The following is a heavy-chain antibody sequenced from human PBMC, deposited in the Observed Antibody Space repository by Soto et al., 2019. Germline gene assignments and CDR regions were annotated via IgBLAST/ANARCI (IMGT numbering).Heavy chain of an antibody. V-gene: IGHV1-18*01. CDR2: INGYNGNA. D-gene: IGHD3-16*01. Sequence: QVQLVQSGAEVKKPGASVTVSCKASGYTFTTYGVSWVRQAPGQELEWLGWINGYNGNAKYAENLQGRVSMTTDTSTSTAYMELRSLRSDDTAVYYCARMGDVPYYYYGMDVWGQGTTVTVSS. CDR1: GYTFTTYG. CDR3: ARMGDVPYYYYGMDV. J-gene: IGHJ6*02.